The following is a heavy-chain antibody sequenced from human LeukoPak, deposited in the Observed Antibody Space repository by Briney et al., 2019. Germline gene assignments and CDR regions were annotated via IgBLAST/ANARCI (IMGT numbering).Heavy chain of an antibody. CDR1: GVAIRSGSYN. V-gene: IGHV4-61*02. D-gene: IGHD3-9*01. J-gene: IGHJ4*02. CDR2: IYSSGST. Sequence: SETLSLTCSVSGVAIRSGSYNWLWLRQPAGKGLEYIGRIYSSGSTTYAPSLKSRVTISIDTSKNQFSLRVDSVTAADTAVYYCARVVRYFDWGYYFDSWGQGTLVSVSS. CDR3: ARVVRYFDWGYYFDS.